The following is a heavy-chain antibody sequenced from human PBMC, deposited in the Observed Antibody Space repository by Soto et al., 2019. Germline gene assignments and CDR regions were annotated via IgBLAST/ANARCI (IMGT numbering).Heavy chain of an antibody. CDR2: ISAYNGNT. J-gene: IGHJ4*02. CDR1: GYTFTSYG. Sequence: ASVKVSCKASGYTFTSYGISWVRQAPGQGLEWMGWISAYNGNTNYAQKLQGRVTMTTDTSTSTAYMELRSLRSDDTAVYYCARVKGYCSGGSCAGENDYWGQGTLVTVSS. D-gene: IGHD2-15*01. CDR3: ARVKGYCSGGSCAGENDY. V-gene: IGHV1-18*01.